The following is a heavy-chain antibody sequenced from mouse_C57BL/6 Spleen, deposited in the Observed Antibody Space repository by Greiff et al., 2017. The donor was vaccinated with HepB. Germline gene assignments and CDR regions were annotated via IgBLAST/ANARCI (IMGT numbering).Heavy chain of an antibody. Sequence: VQLQQPGAELVKPGASVKLSCKASGYTFTSYWMHWVKQRPGQGLEWIGMIHPNSGSTNYNEKFKSKATLTVDKSSSTAYMQLSSLTSEDSAVYYCARWASTDYEWNYYAMDYWGQGTSVTVSS. J-gene: IGHJ4*01. CDR3: ARWASTDYEWNYYAMDY. CDR1: GYTFTSYW. CDR2: IHPNSGST. D-gene: IGHD2-13*01. V-gene: IGHV1-64*01.